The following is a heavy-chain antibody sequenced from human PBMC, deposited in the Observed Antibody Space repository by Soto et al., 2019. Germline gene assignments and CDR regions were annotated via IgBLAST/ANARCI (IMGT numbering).Heavy chain of an antibody. CDR3: ARGMAMILPVQGGAPDNYYFAS. CDR2: INHSGNT. V-gene: IGHV4-34*01. D-gene: IGHD5-12*01. J-gene: IGHJ4*02. CDR1: GGSFSGYY. Sequence: QVQLQQWGAGLLKPSETLSLTCAVYGGSFSGYYWSWIRQTPGKGLEWLGEINHSGNTNQHPSLKSRVTISVDTSKNQFSLKLKAGTAAETAVYSCARGMAMILPVQGGAPDNYYFASWGLGTLVTVS.